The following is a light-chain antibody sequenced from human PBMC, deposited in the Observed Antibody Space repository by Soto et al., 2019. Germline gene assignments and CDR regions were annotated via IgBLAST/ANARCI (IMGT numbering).Light chain of an antibody. CDR2: DAS. CDR3: QQYNSYPPT. J-gene: IGKJ1*01. V-gene: IGKV1-5*02. Sequence: DVQMTESPSTLSASIGDRVTLMSGASQSISSLLAWYQQKPGKPPKLLIYDASSLESGVPSRFSGSGSGTEFTLTISSLQPDDFATYYCQQYNSYPPTFGQGTKVEI. CDR1: QSISSL.